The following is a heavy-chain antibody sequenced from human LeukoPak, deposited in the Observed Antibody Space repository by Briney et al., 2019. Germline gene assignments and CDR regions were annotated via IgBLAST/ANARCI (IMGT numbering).Heavy chain of an antibody. Sequence: SETLSPTCTVSGGSIRGYYWSWIRQPPGKGLEWIGYIYYSGSTNYNPSLQSRVTISVDTSKNQFSLNLTSVTAAGTAVYYCARYGSGTYPRFDYWGQGILVTVSS. J-gene: IGHJ4*02. V-gene: IGHV4-59*08. D-gene: IGHD3-10*01. CDR1: GGSIRGYY. CDR2: IYYSGST. CDR3: ARYGSGTYPRFDY.